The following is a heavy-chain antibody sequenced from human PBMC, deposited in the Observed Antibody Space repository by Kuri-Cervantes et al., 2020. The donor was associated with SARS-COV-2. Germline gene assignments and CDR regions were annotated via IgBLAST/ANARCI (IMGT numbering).Heavy chain of an antibody. V-gene: IGHV1-18*01. D-gene: IGHD2-15*01. J-gene: IGHJ6*02. CDR3: ARVRTTHYYYYYGMDV. CDR1: GGTFSSYA. CDR2: ISAYNGNT. Sequence: ASVKVSCKASGGTFSSYAISWVRQAPGQGLEWMGWISAYNGNTNYAQKLQGRVTMTTDTSTSTAYMELRSLRAEDTAVYYCARVRTTHYYYYYGMDVWGQGTTVTVSS.